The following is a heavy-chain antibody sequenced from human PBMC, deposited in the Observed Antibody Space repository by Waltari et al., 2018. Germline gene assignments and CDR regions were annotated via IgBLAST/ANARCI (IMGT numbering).Heavy chain of an antibody. V-gene: IGHV3-48*04. Sequence: EVQLVESGGGLVQPGGSLRLSCAASGFTFSRYGMNWVRQAPGKGLECVSYISSSGFIYYADSVKGRFTISRDNAKNSLFLQMNSLRAEDTAVYYCARDMPNYFESSRAFDIWGQGTMVTVSS. D-gene: IGHD3-22*01. CDR2: ISSSGFI. CDR1: GFTFSRYG. J-gene: IGHJ3*02. CDR3: ARDMPNYFESSRAFDI.